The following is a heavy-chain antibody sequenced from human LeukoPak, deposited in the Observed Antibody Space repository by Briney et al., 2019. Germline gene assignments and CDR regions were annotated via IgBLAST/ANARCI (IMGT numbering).Heavy chain of an antibody. J-gene: IGHJ4*02. D-gene: IGHD3-10*01. Sequence: GGSLRLSCTASGFRFSDFWMHWVRQAPGKGLVWVSRIRGDGYDTNYAGSVKGRFTISRDNAQNTLYLQMNSLRAEDTAVYYCASDRVLGSGSLDNWGQGTLVTGSS. CDR1: GFRFSDFW. V-gene: IGHV3-74*01. CDR3: ASDRVLGSGSLDN. CDR2: IRGDGYDT.